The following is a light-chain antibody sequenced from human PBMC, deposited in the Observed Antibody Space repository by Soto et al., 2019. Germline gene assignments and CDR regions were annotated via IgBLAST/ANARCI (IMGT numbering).Light chain of an antibody. CDR3: NSYTSSSTFV. CDR2: GVT. J-gene: IGLJ1*01. V-gene: IGLV2-14*01. CDR1: SSDVGGYNY. Sequence: QSALTKPASVSGSPGQSITISCTGTSSDVGGYNYVSWFQQHPGKARKLMVYGVTNRPSGVSNRFSGSRSGNTASLTISGLQSEDEAEYYCNSYTSSSTFVFGTGTKLTVL.